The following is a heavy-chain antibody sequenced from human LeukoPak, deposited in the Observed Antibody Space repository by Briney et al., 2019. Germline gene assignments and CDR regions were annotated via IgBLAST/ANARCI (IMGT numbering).Heavy chain of an antibody. J-gene: IGHJ4*02. CDR1: GYTLTELS. V-gene: IGHV1-24*01. CDR3: ATTYCGGDCSYYFDY. Sequence: ASVTVSCKVSGYTLTELSMHWVRQAPGKGLEWMGGFDPEDGETIYAQKFQGRVTMTEDTSTDTAYMELSSLRSEDTAVYYCATTYCGGDCSYYFDYWGQGTLVTASS. D-gene: IGHD2-21*01. CDR2: FDPEDGET.